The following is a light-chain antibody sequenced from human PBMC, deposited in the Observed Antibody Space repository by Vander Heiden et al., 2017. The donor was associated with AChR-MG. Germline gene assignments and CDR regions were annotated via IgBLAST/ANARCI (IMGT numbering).Light chain of an antibody. J-gene: IGLJ2*01. Sequence: QSVLPQPPSASGTPGQRVTTSCSGSSSNIGSNTVNWYQQLPGTAPKLLIYSNKQRPSGVPDRFSGSKSGTSASLAISGLQSEDEADYYCAAWDDSLNGVVFGGGTKLTVL. CDR2: SNK. CDR3: AAWDDSLNGVV. CDR1: SSNIGSNT. V-gene: IGLV1-44*01.